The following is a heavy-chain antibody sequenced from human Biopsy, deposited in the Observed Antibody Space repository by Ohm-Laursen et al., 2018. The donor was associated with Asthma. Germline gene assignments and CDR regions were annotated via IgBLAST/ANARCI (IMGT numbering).Heavy chain of an antibody. CDR3: ARMITIFGVVSRGMDV. CDR1: GFTFSSYS. V-gene: IGHV3-48*02. CDR2: ISSSSSTI. Sequence: SLRLSCAASGFTFSSYSMDWVRQAPGKGLEWVSYISSSSSTIYYADSVKGRFTISRDNAKNSLYLQMNSLRDEDTAVYYRARMITIFGVVSRGMDVWGQGTTVTVSS. J-gene: IGHJ6*02. D-gene: IGHD3-3*01.